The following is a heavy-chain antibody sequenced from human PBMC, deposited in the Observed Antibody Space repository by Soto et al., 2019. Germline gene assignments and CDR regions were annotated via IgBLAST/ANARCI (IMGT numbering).Heavy chain of an antibody. CDR1: ESTFSSYW. Sequence: GGSLRLSCTASESTFSSYWLNWVRQAPGKGLEWVANIRQDGGERNYVDSVKGRFTISRDNARKSVYLQMNSLRADDTARYYCATAAPDRNAPRREFDNWGQGTLVTVSS. J-gene: IGHJ4*02. CDR2: IRQDGGER. CDR3: ATAAPDRNAPRREFDN. D-gene: IGHD6-13*01. V-gene: IGHV3-7*01.